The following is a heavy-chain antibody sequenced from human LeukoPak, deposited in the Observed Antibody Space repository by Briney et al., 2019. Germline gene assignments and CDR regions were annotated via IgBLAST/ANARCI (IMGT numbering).Heavy chain of an antibody. CDR3: ARRESEDDCSGYDY. CDR2: IYPGDSDT. CDR1: GYSFATYW. V-gene: IGHV5-51*01. Sequence: GESLKISCKGSGYSFATYWIGWVRQMPGKGLEWVGVIYPGDSDTRYSPSFQDQVTVSADKSISTAYLQWSSLEASDTAIYYCARRESEDDCSGYDYWGQGTLVTVSS. D-gene: IGHD3-22*01. J-gene: IGHJ4*02.